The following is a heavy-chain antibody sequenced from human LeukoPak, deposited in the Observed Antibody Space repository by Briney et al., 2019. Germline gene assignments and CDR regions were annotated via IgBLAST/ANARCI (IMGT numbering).Heavy chain of an antibody. Sequence: SVKVSCKASGGTFSSYAISWVRQAPGQGLEWMGGIIPIFGTANYAQKFQGRVTITADESTSTAYMELSSLRSEDTAVYYCARDLSGSYYNGVNWSDPWGQGTLVTVSS. CDR3: ARDLSGSYYNGVNWSDP. CDR2: IIPIFGTA. V-gene: IGHV1-69*13. CDR1: GGTFSSYA. J-gene: IGHJ5*02. D-gene: IGHD3-10*01.